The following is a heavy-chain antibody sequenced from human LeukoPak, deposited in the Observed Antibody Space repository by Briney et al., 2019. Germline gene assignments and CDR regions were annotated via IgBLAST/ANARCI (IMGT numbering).Heavy chain of an antibody. D-gene: IGHD3-10*01. CDR3: ARLPLGAFGEVLNFDL. V-gene: IGHV4-61*02. J-gene: IGHJ4*02. CDR1: GGSISSDTYY. CDR2: IYTSGNT. Sequence: SQTLSLTCTVSGGSISSDTYYWSWIRQPAGKGLEWIGRIYTSGNTNYNPSLKSRVTLLIDTSKNHFSLKVNSVTAADTAVYYCARLPLGAFGEVLNFDLRGQGTVVTVSS.